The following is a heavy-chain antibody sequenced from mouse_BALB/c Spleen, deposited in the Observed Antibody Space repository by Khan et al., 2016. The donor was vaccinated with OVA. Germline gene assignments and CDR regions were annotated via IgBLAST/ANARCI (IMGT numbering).Heavy chain of an antibody. CDR3: ATSYFYGYYFDY. J-gene: IGHJ2*01. CDR1: GFTFNSYG. D-gene: IGHD1-1*01. Sequence: EVELVVPGGGLVQPGGSRKLSCAASGFTFNSYGMHWVRQAPEKGLGWVAYISGDSNTIYYADTVKGRFTIFRDNPKNTLFLQMTSLMSEDTAMYYCATSYFYGYYFDYWGPGTTLTVS. CDR2: ISGDSNTI. V-gene: IGHV5-17*02.